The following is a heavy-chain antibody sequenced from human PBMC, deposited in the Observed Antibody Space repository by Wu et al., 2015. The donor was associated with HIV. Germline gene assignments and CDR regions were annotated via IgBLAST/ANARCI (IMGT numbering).Heavy chain of an antibody. CDR2: INPSGGST. Sequence: QVQLVQSGAEVKKPGASVKVSCKASGYTFTSYYMHWVRQAPGQGLEWMGIINPSGGSTSYAQKFQGRVTMTRDTSTSTVYMELSSLRSEDTAVYYCARESCSGGSCYSRYYYYYGMDVWGQGTTVTVSS. J-gene: IGHJ6*02. CDR1: GYTFTSYY. CDR3: ARESCSGGSCYSRYYYYYGMDV. V-gene: IGHV1-46*01. D-gene: IGHD2-15*01.